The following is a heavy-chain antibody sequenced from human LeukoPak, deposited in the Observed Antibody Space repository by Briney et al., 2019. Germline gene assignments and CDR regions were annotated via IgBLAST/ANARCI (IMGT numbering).Heavy chain of an antibody. V-gene: IGHV1-18*01. CDR3: ARADYYDSSGYYYSTIFDY. CDR1: GYTFTSYG. D-gene: IGHD3-22*01. Sequence: ASVKVSCKASGYTFTSYGISWVRQAPGQGLEWMGWISGYNGNKDYAQKLQGRVTMTTDTSTSTAYMELRSLRSDDTAVYYCARADYYDSSGYYYSTIFDYWGQGTLVTVSS. CDR2: ISGYNGNK. J-gene: IGHJ4*02.